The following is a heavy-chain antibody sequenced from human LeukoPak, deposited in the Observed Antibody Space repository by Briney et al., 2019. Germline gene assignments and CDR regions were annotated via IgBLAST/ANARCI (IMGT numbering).Heavy chain of an antibody. Sequence: PGGSLRLSCAASGFTFSSYAMSWVRQAPGKGLEWVSAISGSGGSTYYADSVKGRFTISRDNSKNTLYLQMNSLRAEDTAVYYCAKGFHYYGDTGYNYWGQGTLVTVSP. CDR2: ISGSGGST. CDR3: AKGFHYYGDTGYNY. D-gene: IGHD4-17*01. J-gene: IGHJ4*02. CDR1: GFTFSSYA. V-gene: IGHV3-23*01.